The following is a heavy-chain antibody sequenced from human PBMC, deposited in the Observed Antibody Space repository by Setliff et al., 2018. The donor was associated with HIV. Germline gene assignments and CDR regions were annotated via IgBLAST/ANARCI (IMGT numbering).Heavy chain of an antibody. V-gene: IGHV4-59*08. CDR2: VSYSGST. CDR1: GGSISTYY. CDR3: ARGTTSITFDY. D-gene: IGHD1-1*01. J-gene: IGHJ4*02. Sequence: SETLSLTCNVSGGSISTYYWSWIRQPPGKGLEWLGYVSYSGSTNFNPSLESRLAMSVDMSKNHFSLKLRSVTAADTAVYYCARGTTSITFDYWSQGTLVTVSS.